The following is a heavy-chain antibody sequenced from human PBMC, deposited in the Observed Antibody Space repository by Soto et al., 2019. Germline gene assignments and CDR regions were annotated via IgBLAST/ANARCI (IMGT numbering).Heavy chain of an antibody. CDR2: INPSGGST. Sequence: ASVKVSCKASGYTFTSYYMHWVRQAPGQGLEWMGIINPSGGSTSYAQKFQGRVTMTRDTSTSTVYMELSSLRSEDTAVYYCARDGVALWFGLGCNWFDPWGQGTLVTVSS. CDR1: GYTFTSYY. V-gene: IGHV1-46*01. D-gene: IGHD3-10*01. J-gene: IGHJ5*02. CDR3: ARDGVALWFGLGCNWFDP.